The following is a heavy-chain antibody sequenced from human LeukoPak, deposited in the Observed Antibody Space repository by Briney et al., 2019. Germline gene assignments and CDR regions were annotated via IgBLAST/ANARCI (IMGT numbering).Heavy chain of an antibody. CDR1: GFTFSNAW. D-gene: IGHD6-13*01. CDR3: TTDYDSSSWYDYCGMDV. CDR2: IKSKTDGGTT. J-gene: IGHJ6*04. V-gene: IGHV3-15*01. Sequence: PGGSLRLSCAASGFTFSNAWMSWVRQAPGKGLEWVGRIKSKTDGGTTDYAAPVKGRFTISRDDSKNTLYLQMNSLKTEDTAVYYCTTDYDSSSWYDYCGMDVWGKGTTVTVSS.